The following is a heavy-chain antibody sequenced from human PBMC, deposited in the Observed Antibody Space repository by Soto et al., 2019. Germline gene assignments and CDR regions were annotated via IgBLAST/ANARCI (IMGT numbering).Heavy chain of an antibody. Sequence: SQTLSLTCAISGDSVSSNSAAWNWITQSPSRGLEWRGRTYYRPKWYNDYAVSVQSRITINPDTSKNQSSLQLNSVTPEDAGVYFCARDTYYYDSSGLPYYFDYWGQGTLVTVSS. CDR3: ARDTYYYDSSGLPYYFDY. CDR2: TYYRPKWYN. J-gene: IGHJ4*02. D-gene: IGHD3-22*01. CDR1: GDSVSSNSAA. V-gene: IGHV6-1*01.